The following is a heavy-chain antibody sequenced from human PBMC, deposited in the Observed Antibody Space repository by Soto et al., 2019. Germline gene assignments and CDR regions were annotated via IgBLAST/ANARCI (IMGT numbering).Heavy chain of an antibody. CDR2: ISAYNGNT. J-gene: IGHJ4*02. Sequence: ASVKVSCKASGDTFASFGFSWVRQAPGQGLEWLGWISAYNGNTHYAQKVRDRVTLTPDTSTNTAYMELRSLTSDDTAVYYCARDQESITDRILQYWGQGTRVTVSS. D-gene: IGHD3-10*01. V-gene: IGHV1-18*01. CDR3: ARDQESITDRILQY. CDR1: GDTFASFG.